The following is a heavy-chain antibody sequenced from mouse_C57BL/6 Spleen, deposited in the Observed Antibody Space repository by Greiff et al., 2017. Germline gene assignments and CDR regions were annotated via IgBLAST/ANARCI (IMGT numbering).Heavy chain of an antibody. J-gene: IGHJ3*01. D-gene: IGHD2-4*01. CDR2: INPNNGGT. Sequence: EVKLQQSGPELVKPGASVKISCKASGYTFTDYYMTWVKQSHGKSLEWIGDINPNNGGTSYNQKFKGKATLTVDKSSSTAYMELRSLTSEDSAVYYCARRDYDYEGAYWGQGALVTVSA. CDR1: GYTFTDYY. CDR3: ARRDYDYEGAY. V-gene: IGHV1-26*01.